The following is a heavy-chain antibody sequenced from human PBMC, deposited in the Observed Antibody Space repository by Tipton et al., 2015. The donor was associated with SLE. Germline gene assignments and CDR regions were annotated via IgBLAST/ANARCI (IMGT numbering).Heavy chain of an antibody. D-gene: IGHD7-27*01. CDR2: IHTTGST. Sequence: TLSLTCTVSGDSISGYYWSWIRQPPGKGLEWIGYIHTTGSTDYNSSLKSRVTISIDTSKNQFSLQLNSVTAADTAVYYCVRENWGLDYWGQGTVVTVSS. CDR1: GDSISGYY. CDR3: VRENWGLDY. V-gene: IGHV4-4*08. J-gene: IGHJ4*02.